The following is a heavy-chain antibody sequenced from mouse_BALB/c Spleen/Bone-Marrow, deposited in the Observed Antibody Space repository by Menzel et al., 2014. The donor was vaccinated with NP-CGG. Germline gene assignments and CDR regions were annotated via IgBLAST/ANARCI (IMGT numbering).Heavy chain of an antibody. CDR1: GYTFTDTW. CDR2: INPSTGYA. Sequence: QVHVKQSGAELAKPGASVKMSCKAPGYTFTDTWIHWIKQRPGQGLEWIGYINPSTGYAEYNQNFKDKATLTVDKSSSTAYMQLSSLTSEDSAVYYCARDYWGQGTTLTVSS. J-gene: IGHJ2*01. CDR3: ARDY. V-gene: IGHV1-7*01.